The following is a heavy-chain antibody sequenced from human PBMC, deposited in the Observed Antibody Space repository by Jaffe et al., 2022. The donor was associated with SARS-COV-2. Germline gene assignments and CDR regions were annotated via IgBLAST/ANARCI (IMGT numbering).Heavy chain of an antibody. V-gene: IGHV4-61*02. J-gene: IGHJ4*02. Sequence: QAQLQESGPGLVKPSQTLSLTCTVSGGSIRSDTYYWSWIRQPAGKGLEWIGRIYITGDTNYNPSLKSRVSISIDTSKNQFSLNLSSVTAADTAVYYCARETTNHLLFDSWGQGTLVTVSS. CDR2: IYITGDT. D-gene: IGHD1-7*01. CDR3: ARETTNHLLFDS. CDR1: GGSIRSDTYY.